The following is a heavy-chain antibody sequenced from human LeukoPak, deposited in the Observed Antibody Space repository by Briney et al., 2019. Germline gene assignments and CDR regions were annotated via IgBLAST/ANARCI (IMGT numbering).Heavy chain of an antibody. CDR1: GFTFSSYA. Sequence: GGSLRLSCAASGFTFSSYAMSWVRQAPGKGLEWVSAISGSGGSTYYADSVKGRFTISRDNSKNTLYLQMNSLRAEDTAVYYCETGRIAAAGTCFDYWGQGTLVTVSS. D-gene: IGHD6-13*01. CDR2: ISGSGGST. CDR3: ETGRIAAAGTCFDY. J-gene: IGHJ4*02. V-gene: IGHV3-23*01.